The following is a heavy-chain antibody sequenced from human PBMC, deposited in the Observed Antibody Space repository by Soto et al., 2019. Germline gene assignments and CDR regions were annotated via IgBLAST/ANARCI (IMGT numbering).Heavy chain of an antibody. V-gene: IGHV3-21*01. D-gene: IGHD3-3*01. CDR3: ARMEYYDFWSGYYFYFDY. CDR1: GFTFSGYS. J-gene: IGHJ4*02. CDR2: ISSSSSYI. Sequence: GGSLRLSCAASGFTFSGYSMNWVRQAPGKGLEWVSSISSSSSYIYYADSVKGRFTISGDNAKNSLYLQMNSLRAEDTAVYYCARMEYYDFWSGYYFYFDYWGQGTLVTVSS.